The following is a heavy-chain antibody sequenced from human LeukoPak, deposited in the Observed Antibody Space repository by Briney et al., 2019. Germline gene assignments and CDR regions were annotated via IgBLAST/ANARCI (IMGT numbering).Heavy chain of an antibody. J-gene: IGHJ4*02. V-gene: IGHV3-11*01. Sequence: PGGSLRLSCAASGFTFSDYYMSWIRQAPGKGLEWVSYISSSGSTIYYADSVKGRFTISRDNAKNSLYLQTNSLRAEDTAVYYCARAAINYYDSSGPIDYWGQGTLVTVSS. CDR2: ISSSGSTI. CDR1: GFTFSDYY. CDR3: ARAAINYYDSSGPIDY. D-gene: IGHD3-22*01.